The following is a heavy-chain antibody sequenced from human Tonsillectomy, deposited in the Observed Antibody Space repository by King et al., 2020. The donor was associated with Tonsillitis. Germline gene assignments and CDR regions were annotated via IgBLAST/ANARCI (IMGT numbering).Heavy chain of an antibody. CDR1: GFTFSNYG. CDR2: ISYDGGSQ. J-gene: IGHJ6*02. V-gene: IGHV3-30*18. D-gene: IGHD4-11*01. CDR3: AKPYTVGFYYHYGLDV. Sequence: VQLVESGGGVVQPGKSLRLSCAASGFTFSNYGIHWVRQAPGKGLEWVAVISYDGGSQYYADSVQGRFSISRDNSKDTLYLQMNSLRVEDTAVYYCAKPYTVGFYYHYGLDVWGQGTAVTVSS.